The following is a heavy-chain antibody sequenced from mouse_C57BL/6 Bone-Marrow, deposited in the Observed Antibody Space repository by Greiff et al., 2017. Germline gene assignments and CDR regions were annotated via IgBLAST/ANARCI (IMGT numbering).Heavy chain of an antibody. D-gene: IGHD2-5*01. CDR3: ARHVSNQGAMDY. J-gene: IGHJ4*01. V-gene: IGHV2-6-1*01. Sequence: VQLKESGPGLVAPSQSLSITCTVSGFSLTSYGVPWVRQPPGKGLEWLVVIWSDGSTTYNSALKSRLSISKDNSKSHVFLKMNSLQTDDTAMNYWARHVSNQGAMDYWGQGTSVTVSS. CDR2: IWSDGST. CDR1: GFSLTSYG.